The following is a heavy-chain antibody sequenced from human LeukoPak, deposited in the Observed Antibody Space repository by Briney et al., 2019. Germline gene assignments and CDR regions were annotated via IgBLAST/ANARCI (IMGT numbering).Heavy chain of an antibody. CDR2: IKQDGSEK. CDR3: ARDNTIFGVVRPIDY. J-gene: IGHJ4*02. D-gene: IGHD3-3*01. V-gene: IGHV3-7*01. Sequence: GGSLRLSCAASGFTFSSYWMSWVRRAPGKGLEWVANIKQDGSEKYYVDSVKGRFTISRDNSKNTLYLQMNSLRAEDTAVYYCARDNTIFGVVRPIDYWGQGTLVTVSS. CDR1: GFTFSSYW.